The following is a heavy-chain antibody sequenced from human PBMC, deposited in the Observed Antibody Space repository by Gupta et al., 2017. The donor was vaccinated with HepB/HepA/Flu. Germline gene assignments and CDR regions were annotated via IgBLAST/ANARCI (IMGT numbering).Heavy chain of an antibody. CDR3: ATDHTSYYFDY. D-gene: IGHD2/OR15-2a*01. V-gene: IGHV1-69*01. J-gene: IGHJ4*02. Sequence: QVQLVQSGAEVKKPGSSVKVSCKASRGIFRNYAITWVRQAPGQGLEWMGGIIPISATTNYAQKFRGRLTIIADESTSTAYMELSSLRSEDTAIYCCATDHTSYYFDYWGQGTLVTVSS. CDR2: IIPISATT. CDR1: RGIFRNYA.